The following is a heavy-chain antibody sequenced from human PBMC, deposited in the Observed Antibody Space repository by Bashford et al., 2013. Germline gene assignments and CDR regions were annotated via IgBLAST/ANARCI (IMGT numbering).Heavy chain of an antibody. CDR2: LGAAGTYI. D-gene: IGHD6-25*01. J-gene: IGHJ4*02. CDR3: TTHPFSGN. Sequence: VRQAPGKGLEWVAGLGAAGTYIYYADSVKGRFTISRDNSKDTLYLQINSLRVEDTALYYCTTHPFSGNWGQGTLVTVSS. V-gene: IGHV3-23*01.